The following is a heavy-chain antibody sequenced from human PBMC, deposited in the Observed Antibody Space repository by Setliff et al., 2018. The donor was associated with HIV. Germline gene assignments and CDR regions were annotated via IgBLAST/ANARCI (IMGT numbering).Heavy chain of an antibody. V-gene: IGHV3-21*06. CDR1: GFTFSSYN. CDR3: ARGGAIGVSVGAT. J-gene: IGHJ5*02. CDR2: ISSTSTYT. Sequence: GGSLRLSCAASGFTFSSYNMNWVRQAPGKGLEWVSSISSTSTYTYYADSLKGRFTTSRDNAKNSLYLQMNSLRAEDTAVYYCARGGAIGVSVGATWGQGTLVTVSS. D-gene: IGHD2-15*01.